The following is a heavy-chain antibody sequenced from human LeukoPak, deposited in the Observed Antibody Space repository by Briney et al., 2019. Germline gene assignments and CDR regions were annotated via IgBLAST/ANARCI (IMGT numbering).Heavy chain of an antibody. V-gene: IGHV3-7*01. CDR2: IKPDGSEK. CDR3: ARESIAVAGAPFDY. D-gene: IGHD6-19*01. Sequence: GGSLRLACATSGLTFSSDWMNWVRQAPGKGLEWVANIKPDGSEKYYVESVKGRFTISRDNAKNSLYLQMNSLRAEDTAVYYCARESIAVAGAPFDYWGQGTLVTVSS. CDR1: GLTFSSDW. J-gene: IGHJ4*02.